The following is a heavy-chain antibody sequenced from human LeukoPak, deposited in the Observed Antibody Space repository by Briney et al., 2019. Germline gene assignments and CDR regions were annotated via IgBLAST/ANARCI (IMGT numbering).Heavy chain of an antibody. D-gene: IGHD3-10*01. CDR2: INHSGST. V-gene: IGHV4-34*01. J-gene: IGHJ4*02. CDR3: ASDYGSGSYLIDY. Sequence: SETLSLTCTVSGGSISGYYWSWIRQPPGKGLEWIGEINHSGSTNYNTSLKSRVTISVDTSKNQFSLKLSSVTAADTAVYYCASDYGSGSYLIDYWGQGTLVTVSS. CDR1: GGSISGYY.